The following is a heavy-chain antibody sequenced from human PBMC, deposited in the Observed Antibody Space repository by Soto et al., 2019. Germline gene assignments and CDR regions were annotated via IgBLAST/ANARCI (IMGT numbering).Heavy chain of an antibody. D-gene: IGHD4-17*01. J-gene: IGHJ6*02. Sequence: EVQLVESGGGLVQPGGSLRLSCAASGFTFSSYSMNWVRQAPGKGLEWVSYISSSSSTIYYADSVKGRFTISRDNAKNSLYLQMNSLRDEDTAVYYCARANRSPVTPYYYYYGMDVWGQGTTVTVSS. CDR3: ARANRSPVTPYYYYYGMDV. CDR1: GFTFSSYS. V-gene: IGHV3-48*02. CDR2: ISSSSSTI.